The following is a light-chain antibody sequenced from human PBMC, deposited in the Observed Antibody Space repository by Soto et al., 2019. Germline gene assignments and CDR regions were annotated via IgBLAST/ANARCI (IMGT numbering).Light chain of an antibody. CDR2: AAS. CDR3: QQLNSYLPLT. CDR1: QGISSY. Sequence: DIQLTQSPSFLSASVGDRVTITCRASQGISSYLAWYQQKPGKAAKLLIYAASTLQSGVPSRFSGSGSGTEFTLTISSLQPEDFATYYCQQLNSYLPLTFGGGTKVEIK. J-gene: IGKJ4*01. V-gene: IGKV1-9*01.